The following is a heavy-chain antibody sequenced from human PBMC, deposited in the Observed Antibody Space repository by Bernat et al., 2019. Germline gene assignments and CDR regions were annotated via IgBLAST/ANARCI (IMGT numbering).Heavy chain of an antibody. CDR2: IYWDDDK. V-gene: IGHV2-5*08. D-gene: IGHD2-2*02. CDR1: GGSISSYYW. Sequence: QESGPGLVKPSETLSLTCTVSGGSISSYYWSWIRQPPGKGLEWLALIYWDDDKRYSPSLKSRLTITKDTSKNQVVLTMTNMDPVDTATYYCAHSPFHIYPFFDYWGQGTLVTVSS. J-gene: IGHJ4*02. CDR3: AHSPFHIYPFFDY.